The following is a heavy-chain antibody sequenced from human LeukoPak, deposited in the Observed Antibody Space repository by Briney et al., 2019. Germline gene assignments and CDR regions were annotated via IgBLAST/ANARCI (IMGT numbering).Heavy chain of an antibody. J-gene: IGHJ3*01. Sequence: PGGSLRLSCAASGFIFNYGWMSWVRQAPGKGPEWVGRIKSRTHGGTTDYAAPVKGRFTISRDDSRNTVYLQMSSLKTEDTAVYYCAREQYCASSSCPGAFDLWGQGTVVTVSS. D-gene: IGHD2-21*01. V-gene: IGHV3-15*01. CDR2: IKSRTHGGTT. CDR1: GFIFNYGW. CDR3: AREQYCASSSCPGAFDL.